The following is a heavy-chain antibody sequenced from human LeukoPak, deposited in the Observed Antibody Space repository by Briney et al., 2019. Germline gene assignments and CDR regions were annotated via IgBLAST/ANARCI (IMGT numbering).Heavy chain of an antibody. CDR2: INPNSGGT. Sequence: GASVKVSCKASGYTFTGYYMHWVRQAPGQGLEWMGWINPNSGGTNYAQKFQGRVTMTRDTSISTAYMELSRLRSDDTAVYYCARDRGGSSRGYTLDYWGQGTLVTVSS. CDR1: GYTFTGYY. CDR3: ARDRGGSSRGYTLDY. J-gene: IGHJ4*02. V-gene: IGHV1-2*02. D-gene: IGHD2-15*01.